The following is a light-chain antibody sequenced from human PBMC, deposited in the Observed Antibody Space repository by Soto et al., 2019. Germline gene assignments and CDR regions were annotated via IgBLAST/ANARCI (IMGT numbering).Light chain of an antibody. CDR2: EVN. Sequence: QSVLTQPASVSGSPGQSITISCTGTSSDVGGYNYVSWYQQHPGNAPKLLIYEVNNRPSGVSNRFSGSKSGNTASLTISGLQAEDEADYYCNSYTSSSTRVFGGGTQLTVL. J-gene: IGLJ2*01. CDR3: NSYTSSSTRV. V-gene: IGLV2-14*01. CDR1: SSDVGGYNY.